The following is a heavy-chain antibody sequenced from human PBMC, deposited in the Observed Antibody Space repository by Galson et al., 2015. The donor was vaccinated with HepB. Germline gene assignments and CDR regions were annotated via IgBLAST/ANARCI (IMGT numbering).Heavy chain of an antibody. J-gene: IGHJ4*02. CDR1: GFTFSSYA. V-gene: IGHV3-30-3*01. CDR3: TRAHSMYDSSGYYVYYFDY. CDR2: ISYDGSNK. Sequence: SLRLSCAASGFTFSSYAMHWVRQAPGKGLEWVAVISYDGSNKYYADSVKGRFTISRDNSKNTLYLQMNSLKTEDTAVYYCTRAHSMYDSSGYYVYYFDYWGQGTLVTVSS. D-gene: IGHD3-22*01.